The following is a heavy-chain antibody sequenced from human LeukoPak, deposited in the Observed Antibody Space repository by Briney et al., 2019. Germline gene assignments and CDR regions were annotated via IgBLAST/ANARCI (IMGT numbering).Heavy chain of an antibody. CDR1: GFTFSDFD. CDR2: ITRVSTYT. CDR3: TRYRNNYGDPDYFDI. Sequence: GGSLRLSCAASGFTFSDFDMNWVRQAPGKGLEWVSSITRVSTYTYYSESVQGRFTISRDNHKDLLYLQLNSLRGDGSASYYCTRYRNNYGDPDYFDIWGQGTVVTVSS. J-gene: IGHJ3*02. V-gene: IGHV3-21*01. D-gene: IGHD4-17*01.